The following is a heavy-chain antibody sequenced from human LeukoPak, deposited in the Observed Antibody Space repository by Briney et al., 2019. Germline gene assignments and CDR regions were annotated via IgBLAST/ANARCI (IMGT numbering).Heavy chain of an antibody. CDR2: INPSSGGT. CDR1: GYTFIAYY. CDR3: AGQKDPRPIDY. J-gene: IGHJ4*02. V-gene: IGHV1-2*02. Sequence: ASVKVSCRASGYTFIAYYMHWVRQAPGQGLEWMGWINPSSGGTNYAQKFQGRVTMTRDTSISTAYMELNELRSDDTAVYYCAGQKDPRPIDYWGQGTLITVSS.